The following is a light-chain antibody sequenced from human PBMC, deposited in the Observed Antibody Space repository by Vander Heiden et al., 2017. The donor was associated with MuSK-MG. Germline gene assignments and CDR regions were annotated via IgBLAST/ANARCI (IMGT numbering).Light chain of an antibody. J-gene: IGKJ2*01. CDR2: GAS. Sequence: EIVLTQSPGTLSLSPGERATLSCRASQSVSSNYLAWYQQKPGQAPRLLLYGASNRATGTPDRFSGSGSGTDFTLTISRLEPEDLAVYFCHQYGSSPFTFGQGAKLEIK. CDR1: QSVSSNY. CDR3: HQYGSSPFT. V-gene: IGKV3-20*01.